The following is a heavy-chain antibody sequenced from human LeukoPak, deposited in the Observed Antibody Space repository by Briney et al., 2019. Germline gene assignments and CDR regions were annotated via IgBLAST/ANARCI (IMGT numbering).Heavy chain of an antibody. V-gene: IGHV4-4*07. CDR1: GGSISSYY. D-gene: IGHD1-26*01. CDR3: ARATVGATGGIFFDY. Sequence: SETLSLTCTVSGGSISSYYWSWIRQPAGKGLEWVGRIYSTGNTNYNPSLKSRATMSVDTSENQFSLKLTSVTAADTAVYYCARATVGATGGIFFDYWGQGTLVTVSS. J-gene: IGHJ4*02. CDR2: IYSTGNT.